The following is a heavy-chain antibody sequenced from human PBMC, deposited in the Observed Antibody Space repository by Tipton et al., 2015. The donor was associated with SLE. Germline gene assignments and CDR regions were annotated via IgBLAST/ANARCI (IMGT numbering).Heavy chain of an antibody. CDR1: GFTFSTYV. Sequence: LRLSCAASGFTFSTYVMHWVRQAPGKGLEWIGEINHSGSTNYNPSLKSRVTISVDTSKNQFSLRLSSVTAADTAVYYCARAPGLERSYSYFYYMDVWGKGTTVTVSS. CDR3: ARAPGLERSYSYFYYMDV. D-gene: IGHD1-1*01. J-gene: IGHJ6*03. V-gene: IGHV4-34*01. CDR2: INHSGST.